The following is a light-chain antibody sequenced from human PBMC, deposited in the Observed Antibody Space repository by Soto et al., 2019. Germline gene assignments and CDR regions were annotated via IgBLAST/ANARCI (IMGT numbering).Light chain of an antibody. CDR3: QQYNNWHVT. CDR2: GAS. J-gene: IGKJ1*01. CDR1: QSVSSN. V-gene: IGKV3-15*01. Sequence: EIVMTQSPATLSVSPGERATLSCRASQSVSSNLAWYQQKPGQAPRLLIYGASTRATGIPARFSGSGSGTEFTLTIGSLQSEDFAVSYCQQYNNWHVTFGQGTKVEIK.